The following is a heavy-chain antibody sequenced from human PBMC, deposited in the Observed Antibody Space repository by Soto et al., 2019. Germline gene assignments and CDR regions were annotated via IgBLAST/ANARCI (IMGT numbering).Heavy chain of an antibody. CDR2: ISGSGDST. D-gene: IGHD2-15*01. CDR3: ARRGSGSYYDY. J-gene: IGHJ4*02. V-gene: IGHV3-23*01. Sequence: EVQLLESGGGLVQPGGSLRLSCAVSGFTFSSYAMRWVRQAPGKGLEWVSAISGSGDSTYYADSVKGRVTTSRDNSKNTLYLQMNSLRSEDTAVYYCARRGSGSYYDYWGQGTLVTVSS. CDR1: GFTFSSYA.